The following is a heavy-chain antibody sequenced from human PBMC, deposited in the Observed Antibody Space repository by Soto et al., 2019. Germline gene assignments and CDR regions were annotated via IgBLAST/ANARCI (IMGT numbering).Heavy chain of an antibody. V-gene: IGHV3-66*01. CDR3: XXXXXXXXXXXXH. Sequence: EVQLVESGGDLVQPGGSLRLSCAASGFSVSSMFMTWVRQAPGKGLEWVSTTXXXGXXNYADSVKGRFTISRDNSKNTXXXXXXXXXXXXXXXXXXXXXXXXXXXXXXHGGQGTLVTVSS. J-gene: IGHJ4*02. CDR2: TXXXGXX. CDR1: GFSVSSMF.